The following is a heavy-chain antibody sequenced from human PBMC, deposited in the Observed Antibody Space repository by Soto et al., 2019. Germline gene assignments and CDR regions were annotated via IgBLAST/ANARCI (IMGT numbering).Heavy chain of an antibody. Sequence: GGSLRLSCAASGFTFSSYGMHWVRQAPGKGLEWVAVILSDGSTKYYADSVKGRFTISRDNSKNTLYLQVNSLRAEDTAVYYCAKNPPGYSDSSGYLDSWGQGTLVTVSS. CDR2: ILSDGSTK. D-gene: IGHD3-22*01. V-gene: IGHV3-30*18. CDR3: AKNPPGYSDSSGYLDS. CDR1: GFTFSSYG. J-gene: IGHJ4*01.